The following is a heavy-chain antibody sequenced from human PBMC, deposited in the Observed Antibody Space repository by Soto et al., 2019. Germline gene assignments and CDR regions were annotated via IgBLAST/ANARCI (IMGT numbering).Heavy chain of an antibody. CDR1: GYTFTSYG. D-gene: IGHD1-26*01. V-gene: IGHV1-18*01. CDR3: ARSSGTYPPSRYYYGLDV. Sequence: ASVKVSCKASGYTFTSYGFSWVRQAPGQGLEWMGWISAYNGDTNYPQKFQARVTMTTDTSTSTAHLDLRSLRSDDTAVYYCARSSGTYPPSRYYYGLDVWGQGTTVTVSS. CDR2: ISAYNGDT. J-gene: IGHJ6*02.